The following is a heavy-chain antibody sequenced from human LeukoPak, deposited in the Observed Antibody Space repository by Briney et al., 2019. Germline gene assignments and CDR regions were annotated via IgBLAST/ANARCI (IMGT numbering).Heavy chain of an antibody. CDR1: GFTVSSNY. V-gene: IGHV3-53*01. J-gene: IGHJ4*02. D-gene: IGHD1-26*01. Sequence: GEYLRLSCAASGFTVSSNYMSWVRQAPGKGLEWVSVIYRGGSTYYADSVKGRFTISRDNSKYTLYLQMNSLRAEDTAVYYCARERRNGKYYFDYWGQGTLVTVSS. CDR2: IYRGGST. CDR3: ARERRNGKYYFDY.